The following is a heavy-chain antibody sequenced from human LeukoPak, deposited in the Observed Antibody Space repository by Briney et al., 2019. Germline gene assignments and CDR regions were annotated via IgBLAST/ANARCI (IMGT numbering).Heavy chain of an antibody. CDR2: IYATGST. V-gene: IGHV4-4*07. Sequence: PSETLSLTCTVSGGSISSYYWNWIRQPAEKGLEWIGRIYATGSTHYNPSLKSRVTMSVDTSKNQFSLKLSSVTAADTAVYYCASLGIAVAGTYWGQGTLVTVSS. CDR1: GGSISSYY. CDR3: ASLGIAVAGTY. J-gene: IGHJ4*02. D-gene: IGHD6-19*01.